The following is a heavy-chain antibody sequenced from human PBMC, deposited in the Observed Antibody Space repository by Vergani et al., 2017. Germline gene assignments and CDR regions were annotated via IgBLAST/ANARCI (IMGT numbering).Heavy chain of an antibody. CDR1: GFTFSSYS. D-gene: IGHD5-24*01. CDR2: ISSSSSYI. CDR3: ARDGGYNHAAFDY. V-gene: IGHV3-21*01. J-gene: IGHJ4*02. Sequence: EVQLVESGGGLVKPGGSLRLSCAASGFTFSSYSMNWVRQAPGKGLEWVSSISSSSSYIYYAEAVKGRFTISRDNAKNSLYLQMNSLRAEDTAVYYCARDGGYNHAAFDYWGQGTLVTVSS.